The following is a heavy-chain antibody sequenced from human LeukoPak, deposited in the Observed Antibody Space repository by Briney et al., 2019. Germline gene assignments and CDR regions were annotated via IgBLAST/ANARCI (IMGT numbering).Heavy chain of an antibody. CDR3: ASRNIVVVPAASAAFDI. J-gene: IGHJ3*02. CDR2: INPSGGST. D-gene: IGHD2-2*01. CDR1: GYTFTSYY. Sequence: GASVKVSCKASGYTFTSYYMHWVRQAPGQGLEWMGIINPSGGSTSYAQKFQGRVTMTRDTSTSTVYMELSSLRSEDTAVYYCASRNIVVVPAASAAFDIWGQGTMVTVSS. V-gene: IGHV1-46*01.